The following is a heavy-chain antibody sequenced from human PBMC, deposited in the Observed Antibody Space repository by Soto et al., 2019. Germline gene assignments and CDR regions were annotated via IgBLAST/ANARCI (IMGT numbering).Heavy chain of an antibody. Sequence: QITLKESGPTLVKPTQTLTLTCTFSGVSLTSGVLGVGWIRQPPGEALEWLALIYWNDEQYYNPALRNRLTITRDTSKNQVVLTMTNMYPVDTATYYCAHRLPGPSGYDVWGQGTTVTVSS. CDR1: GVSLTSGVLG. CDR3: AHRLPGPSGYDV. D-gene: IGHD6-13*01. V-gene: IGHV2-5*01. CDR2: IYWNDEQ. J-gene: IGHJ6*02.